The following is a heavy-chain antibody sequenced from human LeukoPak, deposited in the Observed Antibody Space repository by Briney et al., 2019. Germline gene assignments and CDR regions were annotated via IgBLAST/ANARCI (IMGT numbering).Heavy chain of an antibody. CDR3: ARDRAELSAFDI. V-gene: IGHV1-2*02. Sequence: GASVKVSCKGSGYPFTSYYMHWEREAPGQGLEWVGWINPNSGGTNYAQKFQGRVTMTRDTSISTAYMELSRLRSDDTAVYYCARDRAELSAFDIWGQGTMVTVSS. D-gene: IGHD1-26*01. J-gene: IGHJ3*02. CDR2: INPNSGGT. CDR1: GYPFTSYY.